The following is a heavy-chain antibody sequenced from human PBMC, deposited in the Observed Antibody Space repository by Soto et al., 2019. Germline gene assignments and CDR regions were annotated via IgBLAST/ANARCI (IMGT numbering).Heavy chain of an antibody. CDR3: VRDVAFDYVN. CDR2: IKQDESEN. D-gene: IGHD3-16*01. Sequence: EVQLVESGGGLVQPGRSLRISCTVSGFSFSSYWMSWVRQAPGKGLEWVASIKQDESENYYVDSVKGRFTISRDNVDDSLFLQMNSLSADDTAVYFCVRDVAFDYVNWGQGTLVTVSS. CDR1: GFSFSSYW. J-gene: IGHJ4*02. V-gene: IGHV3-7*01.